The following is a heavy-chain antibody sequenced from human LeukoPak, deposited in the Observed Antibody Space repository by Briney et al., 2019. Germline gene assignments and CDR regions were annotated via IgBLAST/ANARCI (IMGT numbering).Heavy chain of an antibody. CDR1: GCSFTNYD. J-gene: IGHJ4*02. CDR2: MNPNSGNT. V-gene: IGHV1-8*01. Sequence: ASVKVSCKASGCSFTNYDVNWVRQAPGQGLEWMGWMNPNSGNTAYAQKFQGRVTMTRNTSISTAYMQLSSLRSEDTAVYYCARHSSNSGYDYFDYWGQGILVTVSS. CDR3: ARHSSNSGYDYFDY. D-gene: IGHD5-12*01.